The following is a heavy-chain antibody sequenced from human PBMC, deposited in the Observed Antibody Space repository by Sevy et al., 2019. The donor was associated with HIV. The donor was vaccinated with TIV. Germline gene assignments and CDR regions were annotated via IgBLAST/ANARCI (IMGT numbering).Heavy chain of an antibody. J-gene: IGHJ4*02. D-gene: IGHD3-22*01. V-gene: IGHV1-24*01. CDR1: GYTLSQLS. Sequence: ASVKVSCKVFGYTLSQLSMHWVRLAPGKGLEWMGSFDPEDDETIYAQKFQGRVTMTEDTSTDTAYMELSSLRSEDTAVYYCATTEDYYDSSGYPFDYWGQGTLVTVSS. CDR3: ATTEDYYDSSGYPFDY. CDR2: FDPEDDET.